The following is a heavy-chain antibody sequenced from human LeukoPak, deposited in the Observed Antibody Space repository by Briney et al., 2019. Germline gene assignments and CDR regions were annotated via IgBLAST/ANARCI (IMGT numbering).Heavy chain of an antibody. CDR3: ARGYSSGWYRYFDY. J-gene: IGHJ4*02. CDR1: GFTFSSYS. Sequence: GGSLRLSCAASGFTFSSYSMNWVRQAPGKGLEWVSSISSSSSYIYYADSVKGRFTISRDNAKNSLYLQMNGLRAEDTAVYYCARGYSSGWYRYFDYWGQGTLVTVSS. CDR2: ISSSSSYI. D-gene: IGHD6-19*01. V-gene: IGHV3-21*01.